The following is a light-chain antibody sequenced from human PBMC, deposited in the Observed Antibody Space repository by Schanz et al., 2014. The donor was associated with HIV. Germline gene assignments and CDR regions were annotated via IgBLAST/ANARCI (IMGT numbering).Light chain of an antibody. J-gene: IGLJ2*01. CDR1: SSDVGGYKY. V-gene: IGLV2-8*01. CDR3: TSYAGSKNLV. Sequence: QSALTQPPSASGSPGQSVTISCTGTSSDVGGYKYVSWYQQHPGKAPKLLIYEATQRPAGVPDRFSGSKSGNTASLTVSGXXAEDEADYYCTSYAGSKNLVFGGGTKLTVL. CDR2: EAT.